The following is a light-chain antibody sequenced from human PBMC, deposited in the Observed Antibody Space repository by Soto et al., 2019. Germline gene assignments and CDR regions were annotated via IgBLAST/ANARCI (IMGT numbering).Light chain of an antibody. CDR3: SSYTSSFKLAV. Sequence: QSVLTQPASVSGSPGQSITIFCTGTSSDVGGYNYFSWYQQHPGSAPKLMIYDVSSRPSGVSNRFSGSKSGNTASLTISGLQAEDEADYYCSSYTSSFKLAVFGSGTKLTVL. CDR2: DVS. J-gene: IGLJ1*01. CDR1: SSDVGGYNY. V-gene: IGLV2-14*03.